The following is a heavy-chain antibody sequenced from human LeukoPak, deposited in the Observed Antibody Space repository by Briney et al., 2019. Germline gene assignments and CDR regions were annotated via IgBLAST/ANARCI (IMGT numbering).Heavy chain of an antibody. V-gene: IGHV3-7*01. CDR1: GFSFSSLW. CDR2: IKGDGSQT. Sequence: GGSLGLSCAASGFSFSSLWMSWVRQAPGKGLEWVANIKGDGSQTYYVDSVRGRFTISRDNAKNSLYLQMSSLRAEDSAVYYCARIASYDSGSYYRYLDYWGQGTLVTVSS. D-gene: IGHD3-10*01. J-gene: IGHJ4*02. CDR3: ARIASYDSGSYYRYLDY.